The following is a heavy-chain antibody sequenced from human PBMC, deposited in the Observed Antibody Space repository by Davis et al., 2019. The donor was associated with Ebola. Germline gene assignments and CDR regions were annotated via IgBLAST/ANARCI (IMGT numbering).Heavy chain of an antibody. CDR3: ASEMATTLDY. J-gene: IGHJ4*02. CDR2: IYYSGST. CDR1: GGSISSSSYY. D-gene: IGHD5-24*01. V-gene: IGHV4-39*01. Sequence: GSLRLSCTVSGGSISSSSYYWGWIRQPPGKGLEWIGSIYYSGSTYYNPSLKSRVTISVDTSKNQFSLKLSSVTAADTAVYYCASEMATTLDYWGQGTLVTVSS.